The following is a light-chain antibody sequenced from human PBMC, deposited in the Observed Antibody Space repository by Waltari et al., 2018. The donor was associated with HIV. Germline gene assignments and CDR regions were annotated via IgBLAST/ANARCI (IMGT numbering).Light chain of an antibody. CDR1: SSDVGNYNL. V-gene: IGLV2-23*02. Sequence: QSALTQPASVSGSPGQSVTISCTGTSSDVGNYNLVSWYQQHPGRAPKLMIYEVNKRPAGVSNRVSGSKSGNTASMTISGLQADDEADYYCCSYASSSTYVFATGTKVTVL. CDR2: EVN. J-gene: IGLJ1*01. CDR3: CSYASSSTYV.